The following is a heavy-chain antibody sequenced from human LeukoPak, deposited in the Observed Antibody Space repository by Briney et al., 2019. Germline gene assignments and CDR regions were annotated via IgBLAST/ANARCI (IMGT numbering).Heavy chain of an antibody. J-gene: IGHJ4*02. CDR3: AGGGTTRASAAYY. D-gene: IGHD4-17*01. Sequence: GGSLRLSCAASGFIVSSNYMSWVRQAPGKGLEWVSVTDNGSRTDYADPVKGRFTISRDNSKNTLYLQMNSLRGEDTAVYYCAGGGTTRASAAYYWGQGTLVTVSS. CDR1: GFIVSSNY. CDR2: TDNGSRT. V-gene: IGHV3-53*01.